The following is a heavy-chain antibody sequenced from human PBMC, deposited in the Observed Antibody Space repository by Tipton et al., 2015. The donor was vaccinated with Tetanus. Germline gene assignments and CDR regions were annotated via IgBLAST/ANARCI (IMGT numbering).Heavy chain of an antibody. J-gene: IGHJ4*02. CDR1: GGSISSGGYY. V-gene: IGHV4-31*03. Sequence: TLSLTCTVSGGSISSGGYYWSWIRQHPGKGLEWIGYIYYSGSTYYNPSLKSRVTISVDTSKNQFSLKLSSVTAADTAVYYCGREGMGATTDWGQGTLVTVSS. CDR3: GREGMGATTD. CDR2: IYYSGST. D-gene: IGHD1-26*01.